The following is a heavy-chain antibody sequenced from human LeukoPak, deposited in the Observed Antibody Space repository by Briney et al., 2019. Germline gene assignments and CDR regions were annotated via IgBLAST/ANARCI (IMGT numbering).Heavy chain of an antibody. CDR1: GFAFSSHG. CDR2: IRYDGSNK. V-gene: IGHV3-30*02. D-gene: IGHD5-18*01. Sequence: GGSLRLSCAASGFAFSSHGMHWVRQAPGKGLEWVALIRYDGSNKYYADSVKGRFTISRDNSKNTLYLQMNSLRAEDTAVYYCARADWDTAMIDYWGQGTLVTVSS. CDR3: ARADWDTAMIDY. J-gene: IGHJ4*02.